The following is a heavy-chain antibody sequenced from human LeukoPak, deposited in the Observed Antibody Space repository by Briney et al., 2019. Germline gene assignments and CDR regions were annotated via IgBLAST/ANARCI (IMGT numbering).Heavy chain of an antibody. CDR2: IYYSGST. Sequence: KASETLSLTCTVSGGSISSYYWSWIRQPPGKGLEFIGYIYYSGSTNYNPSLKSRVTISVDTSKNQFSLRLNSVTAADTAVYYYARTIAAAGYYFDYWGQGTLVTVSS. D-gene: IGHD6-13*01. V-gene: IGHV4-59*01. J-gene: IGHJ4*02. CDR1: GGSISSYY. CDR3: ARTIAAAGYYFDY.